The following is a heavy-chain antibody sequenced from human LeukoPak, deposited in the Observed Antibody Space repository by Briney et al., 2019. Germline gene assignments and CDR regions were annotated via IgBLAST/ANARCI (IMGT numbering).Heavy chain of an antibody. D-gene: IGHD6-13*01. CDR3: ARQKDKRYSSSWLDY. J-gene: IGHJ4*02. V-gene: IGHV5-51*01. Sequence: GESLKISCKGSGYSFTSYWIGWVRQMPGKGLEWMGIIYPGDSDTRYSPSFQGQVTISADKSISTAYLQWSSLKASDTAMYYCARQKDKRYSSSWLDYWGQGTLVTVSS. CDR2: IYPGDSDT. CDR1: GYSFTSYW.